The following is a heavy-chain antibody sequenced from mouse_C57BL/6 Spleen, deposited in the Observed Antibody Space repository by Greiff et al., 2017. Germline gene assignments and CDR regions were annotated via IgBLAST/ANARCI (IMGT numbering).Heavy chain of an antibody. J-gene: IGHJ4*01. CDR1: GFTFSSYA. Sequence: EVKVVESGEGLMKPGGSLKLSCAASGFTFSSYAMSWVRQTPEKRLEWVAYISSGGDYIYYADTVKGRFTISRDNARNTLYLQMSSLKSEDTAMYYCTRDLDHAMDYWGQGTSVTVSS. CDR3: TRDLDHAMDY. CDR2: ISSGGDYI. V-gene: IGHV5-9-1*02.